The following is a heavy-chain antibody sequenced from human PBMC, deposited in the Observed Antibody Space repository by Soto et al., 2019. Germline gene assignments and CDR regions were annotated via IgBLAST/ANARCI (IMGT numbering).Heavy chain of an antibody. Sequence: PSETLSLTCTVSGGSISSYYWSWIRQPPGKGLEWIGYIYYSGSTNYNPSLKSRVTISVDTSKNQFSLKLSSVTAADTAVYYCARQDAAAAPVDYWGQGTLVTVSX. CDR3: ARQDAAAAPVDY. CDR1: GGSISSYY. J-gene: IGHJ4*02. CDR2: IYYSGST. D-gene: IGHD6-13*01. V-gene: IGHV4-59*08.